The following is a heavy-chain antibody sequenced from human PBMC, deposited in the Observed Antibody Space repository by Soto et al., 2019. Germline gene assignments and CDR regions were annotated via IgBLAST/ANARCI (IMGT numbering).Heavy chain of an antibody. J-gene: IGHJ4*02. CDR2: IYYSGST. Sequence: SETLSLTCTVSGGSISSGDYYWSWIRQPPGKGLEWIGYIYYSGSTYYNPSLKSRVTISVDTSKNQFSLKLSSVTAADTAVYYCARGVKYDSSGPFDYWGQGTLVTVSS. CDR1: GGSISSGDYY. CDR3: ARGVKYDSSGPFDY. V-gene: IGHV4-30-4*01. D-gene: IGHD3-22*01.